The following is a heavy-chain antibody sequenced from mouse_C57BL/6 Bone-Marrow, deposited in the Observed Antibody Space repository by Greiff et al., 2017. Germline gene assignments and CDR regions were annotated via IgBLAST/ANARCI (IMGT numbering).Heavy chain of an antibody. V-gene: IGHV1-55*01. CDR1: GYTFTSYW. D-gene: IGHD1-1*01. CDR2: IYPGSGST. J-gene: IGHJ3*01. Sequence: VQLQQPGAELVKPGASVKMSCKASGYTFTSYWITWVKQRPGQGLEWIGDIYPGSGSTNYNEKFKSKATLTVDTSSSTAYMQLSSLTSEDSAVYYCASWGHYYGSSYPWFAYWGQGTLVTVSA. CDR3: ASWGHYYGSSYPWFAY.